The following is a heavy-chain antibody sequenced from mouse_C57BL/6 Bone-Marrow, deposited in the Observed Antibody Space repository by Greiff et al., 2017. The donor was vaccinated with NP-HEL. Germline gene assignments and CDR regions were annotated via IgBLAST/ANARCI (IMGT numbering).Heavy chain of an antibody. Sequence: EVKLVESEGGLVQPGSSMKLSCTASGFTFSDYYMAWVRQVPEKGLEWVANINYDGSSTYYLDSLKSRFIISRDNAKNILYLQMSSLKSEDTATYYCARDRAWWAGSSYDWYFDVWGTGTTVTVSS. J-gene: IGHJ1*03. V-gene: IGHV5-16*01. CDR1: GFTFSDYY. CDR3: ARDRAWWAGSSYDWYFDV. D-gene: IGHD1-1*01. CDR2: INYDGSST.